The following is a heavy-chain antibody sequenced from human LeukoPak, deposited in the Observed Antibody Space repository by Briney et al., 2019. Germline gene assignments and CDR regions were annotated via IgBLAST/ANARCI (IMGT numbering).Heavy chain of an antibody. V-gene: IGHV4-39*02. D-gene: IGHD3-10*01. J-gene: IGHJ4*02. Sequence: SETLSLTCIVSGGSISSNAYYWGWIRQPPGKGLEYIGSIYYSGSTYYNPSLKSRVTISVDTSKNQLSLKLSSMTAADTAVYYCAIVTSYGLIDFWGQGTLVTVPS. CDR1: GGSISSNAYY. CDR2: IYYSGST. CDR3: AIVTSYGLIDF.